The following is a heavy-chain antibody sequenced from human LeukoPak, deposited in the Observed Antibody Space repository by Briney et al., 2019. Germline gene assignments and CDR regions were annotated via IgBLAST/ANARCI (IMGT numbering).Heavy chain of an antibody. V-gene: IGHV3-21*01. Sequence: PGGSLRLSCAASGFTFSSYSMSWVRQAPGKGLEWVSSISSSSSYIYYADSVKGRFTISRDNAKNSLYLQMNSLRAEDTAVYYCARAPAYIPLGDAFDIWGQGTMVTVSS. CDR2: ISSSSSYI. D-gene: IGHD3-16*01. CDR3: ARAPAYIPLGDAFDI. J-gene: IGHJ3*02. CDR1: GFTFSSYS.